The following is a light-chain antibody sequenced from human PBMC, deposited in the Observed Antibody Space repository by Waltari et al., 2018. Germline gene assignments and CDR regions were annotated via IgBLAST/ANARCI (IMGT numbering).Light chain of an antibody. J-gene: IGKJ1*01. CDR3: QQYYSTPQT. CDR1: QSVLYSSNNKNY. CDR2: GAS. V-gene: IGKV4-1*01. Sequence: DIVMTQSPDSLAVSLGERATINCKSSQSVLYSSNNKNYLAWYQQKPGQPPKLLISGASTRESGVPDRVSGSGSGTDFTLTISSLQAEDVAVYYCQQYYSTPQTFGQGTKVEIK.